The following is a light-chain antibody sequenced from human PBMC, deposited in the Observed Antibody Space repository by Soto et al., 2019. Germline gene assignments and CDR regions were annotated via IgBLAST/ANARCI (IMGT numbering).Light chain of an antibody. Sequence: DIPMTQSPSSLSASVGDRVTITCRASQGIRNNLAWFQQKPGKAPKSLIYAASNLQSGVPSKFSGSGSGTDFTLTISSLQPEDFATYYCQQYDSYPLTFAGGTKVEI. CDR3: QQYDSYPLT. J-gene: IGKJ4*01. CDR1: QGIRNN. CDR2: AAS. V-gene: IGKV1-16*02.